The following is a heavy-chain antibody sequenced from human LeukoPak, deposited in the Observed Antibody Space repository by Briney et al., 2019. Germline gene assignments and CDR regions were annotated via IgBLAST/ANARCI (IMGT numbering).Heavy chain of an antibody. D-gene: IGHD3-3*01. CDR3: ARSPYWYYDFWSGYNYYYYMDV. CDR2: IYTSGST. CDR1: GGSVSSHQ. J-gene: IGHJ6*03. Sequence: SETLSLTCTVSGGSVSSHQWSWIRQPPGKGLEWIGYIYTSGSTNYIPSLKSRVTISVDTSKNQFTLKLSSVTAADTAVYYCARSPYWYYDFWSGYNYYYYMDVWGKGTTVTVSS. V-gene: IGHV4-4*09.